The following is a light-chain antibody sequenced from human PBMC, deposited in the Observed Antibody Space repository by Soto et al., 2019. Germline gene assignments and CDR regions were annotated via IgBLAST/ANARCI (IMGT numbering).Light chain of an antibody. CDR1: QSVSIW. J-gene: IGKJ2*01. CDR3: QQYNSYTYT. Sequence: DIQMTQSPSTLSASVGDRVTITCRARQSVSIWLAWYQQKPGKAPKLLIYKASSLESGVPSRFSGSGSGTEFTLTISSLQPDDFATSYCQQYNSYTYTFGQGTKLEIE. CDR2: KAS. V-gene: IGKV1-5*03.